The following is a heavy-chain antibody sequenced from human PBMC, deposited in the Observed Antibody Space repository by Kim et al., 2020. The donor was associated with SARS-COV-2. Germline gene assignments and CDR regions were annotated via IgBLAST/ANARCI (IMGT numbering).Heavy chain of an antibody. J-gene: IGHJ4*02. CDR1: GGSISSGGYY. V-gene: IGHV4-31*03. CDR2: IYYSGST. CDR3: ARGFQGVTMTN. D-gene: IGHD3-22*01. Sequence: SETLSLTCTVSGGSISSGGYYWSWIRQHPGKGLEWIGYIYYSGSTYYNPSLKSRVTISVDTSNNQFSLKLSSVTAADTAVYYCARGFQGVTMTNWGQGTLVTVSS.